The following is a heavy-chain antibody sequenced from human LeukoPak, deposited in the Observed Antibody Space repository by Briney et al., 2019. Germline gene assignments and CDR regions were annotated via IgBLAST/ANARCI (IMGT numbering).Heavy chain of an antibody. Sequence: ASVKVSCKASGYSFTDKYMHWVRQAPGQGLEWMGWINPNSGGTNYAQKFQGRVTMTRDTSISTAYMELSRLRSDDTAVYYCATSRGYCSSTSCRDDYYFDYWGQGTLVTVSS. D-gene: IGHD2-2*01. CDR2: INPNSGGT. J-gene: IGHJ4*02. CDR3: ATSRGYCSSTSCRDDYYFDY. CDR1: GYSFTDKY. V-gene: IGHV1-2*02.